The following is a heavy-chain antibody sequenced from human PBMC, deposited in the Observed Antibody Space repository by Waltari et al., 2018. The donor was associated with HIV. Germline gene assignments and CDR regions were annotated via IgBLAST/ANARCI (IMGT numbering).Heavy chain of an antibody. D-gene: IGHD3-22*01. V-gene: IGHV3-7*01. J-gene: IGHJ4*02. Sequence: EVQLVESGGGLVQPGGSLRLSCAASEFTFNNSWMTGVRQAPGKGLGWVDNIKQDESEKYYVDSVKGRFTISRDNAKNSLFLQMNSLRAEDTAVYYCAREALYDSSGYYFDYWGQGTLVTVSS. CDR3: AREALYDSSGYYFDY. CDR1: EFTFNNSW. CDR2: IKQDESEK.